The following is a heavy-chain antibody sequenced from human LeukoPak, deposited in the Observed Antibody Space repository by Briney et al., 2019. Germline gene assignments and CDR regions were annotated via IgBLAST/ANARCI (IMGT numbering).Heavy chain of an antibody. CDR3: ARPHNNWRWYFDL. CDR1: GFTFSSSW. V-gene: IGHV3-7*03. J-gene: IGHJ2*01. CDR2: IKEDGTEK. Sequence: GGSLRLSCAASGFTFSSSWMNWVRQSPGKGLEWVANIKEDGTEKYYVDSVKGRFTIFRDNAKNSLYLQMNSLRAEDTAVYYCARPHNNWRWYFDLWGRGTLVAVSS. D-gene: IGHD3-3*01.